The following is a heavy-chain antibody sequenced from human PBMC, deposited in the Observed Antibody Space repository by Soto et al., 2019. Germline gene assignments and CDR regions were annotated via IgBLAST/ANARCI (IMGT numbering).Heavy chain of an antibody. CDR2: IGTAGDT. D-gene: IGHD1-20*01. Sequence: GGSLRLSCAASGFTFSSYDMHWVRQATGKGLEWVSAIGTAGDTYYPGPVKGRFTISRENAKNSLYLQMNSLRAGDTAVYYCARATREYNWNDLDYWGQGTLVTVSS. CDR1: GFTFSSYD. V-gene: IGHV3-13*01. CDR3: ARATREYNWNDLDY. J-gene: IGHJ4*02.